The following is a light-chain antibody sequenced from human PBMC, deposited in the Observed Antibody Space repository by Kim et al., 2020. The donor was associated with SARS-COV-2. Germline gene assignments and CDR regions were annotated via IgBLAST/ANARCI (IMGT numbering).Light chain of an antibody. Sequence: QPVLTQSPSASASLGASVKLTCTLSSGHSSYAIAWHQQQPEKGPRYLMKLNSDGSHSKGDGLPDRFSGSSSGAERYLTISSLQSEDEADYYCQTWGTGIGFGGGTQLTVL. J-gene: IGLJ3*02. CDR2: LNSDGSH. CDR1: SGHSSYA. CDR3: QTWGTGIG. V-gene: IGLV4-69*01.